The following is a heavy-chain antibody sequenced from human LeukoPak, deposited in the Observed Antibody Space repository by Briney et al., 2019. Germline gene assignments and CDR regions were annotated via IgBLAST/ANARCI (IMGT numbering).Heavy chain of an antibody. Sequence: SETLSLTCTVPGGSISSHYWSWIRQPPGKRLEWIGYIYYSGNTDYNPSLNSRVTISIDTSRTQFSLRLRSVTAADSAVYYCARVGGFYDYWSAYPYYFDNWGPGTLVTVSS. CDR3: ARVGGFYDYWSAYPYYFDN. D-gene: IGHD3-3*01. J-gene: IGHJ4*02. V-gene: IGHV4-59*11. CDR1: GGSISSHY. CDR2: IYYSGNT.